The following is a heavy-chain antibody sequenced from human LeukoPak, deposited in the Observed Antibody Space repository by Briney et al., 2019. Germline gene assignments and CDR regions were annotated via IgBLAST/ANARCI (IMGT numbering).Heavy chain of an antibody. V-gene: IGHV3-30*02. Sequence: GGSLRLSCAASAFTFRSYGMHWVRQAPGKGLEWVAFIRYHGSDKYYADSVKGRFTISRDNSKNTLYLQMNSLRAEDTAVYYCAKKWSGDYDSSGVNDAFDIWGQGTMVTVSS. J-gene: IGHJ3*02. CDR1: AFTFRSYG. D-gene: IGHD3-22*01. CDR3: AKKWSGDYDSSGVNDAFDI. CDR2: IRYHGSDK.